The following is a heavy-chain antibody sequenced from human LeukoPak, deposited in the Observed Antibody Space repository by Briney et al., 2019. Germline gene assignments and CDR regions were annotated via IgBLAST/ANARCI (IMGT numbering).Heavy chain of an antibody. Sequence: SVKVSCKASGFTFTSSAMQWVRQARGQRLEWIGWIVVGSGSTNYAQKFQERVTITRDMSTSTAYMELSSLRSEDTAVYYCAAFIKKDSHHDNWFDPWGQGTLVTVSS. CDR3: AAFIKKDSHHDNWFDP. CDR1: GFTFTSSA. J-gene: IGHJ5*02. CDR2: IVVGSGST. D-gene: IGHD2-15*01. V-gene: IGHV1-58*02.